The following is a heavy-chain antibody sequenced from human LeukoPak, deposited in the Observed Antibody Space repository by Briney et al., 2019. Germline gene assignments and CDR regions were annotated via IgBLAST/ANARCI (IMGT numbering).Heavy chain of an antibody. CDR1: GGSFSGYY. J-gene: IGHJ4*02. V-gene: IGHV4-34*01. CDR2: INHSGST. Sequence: SETLSLTCAVYGGSFSGYYWSWIRQPPGKGLEWIGEINHSGSTNYNPSLKSRVTISVDTSKNQFSLKLSSVTAADTAVYYCASGRRWEPRRSALDCWGQGTLVTVSS. CDR3: ASGRRWEPRRSALDC. D-gene: IGHD1-26*01.